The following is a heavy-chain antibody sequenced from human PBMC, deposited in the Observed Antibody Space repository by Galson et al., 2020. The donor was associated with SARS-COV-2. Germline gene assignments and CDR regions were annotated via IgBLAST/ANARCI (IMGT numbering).Heavy chain of an antibody. Sequence: SETLSLTCTVSGGSISTPSYFWGWIRQPPGKGLEWIGTIYYSGTTYYNPSLRSRVTISVDTSKNQFSLKLNVLTAADTAVYYCARRGGTVTTQHFELWGRGTLVTVSS. CDR3: ARRGGTVTTQHFEL. J-gene: IGHJ2*01. CDR2: IYYSGTT. CDR1: GGSISTPSYF. D-gene: IGHD4-17*01. V-gene: IGHV4-39*01.